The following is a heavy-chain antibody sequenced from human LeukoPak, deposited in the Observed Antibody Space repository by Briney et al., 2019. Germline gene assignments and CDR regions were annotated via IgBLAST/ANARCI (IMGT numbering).Heavy chain of an antibody. CDR1: GGSISSGSYY. CDR3: AREELDCSGGSCYTGDFDY. CDR2: IYTSGST. V-gene: IGHV4-61*02. D-gene: IGHD2-15*01. Sequence: SETLSLTCTVSGGSISSGSYYWSWIRQPAGEGLEWIGRIYTSGSTNYNPSLKSRVTISVDTSKNQFSLKLSSVTAADTAVYYCAREELDCSGGSCYTGDFDYWGQGTLVTVSS. J-gene: IGHJ4*02.